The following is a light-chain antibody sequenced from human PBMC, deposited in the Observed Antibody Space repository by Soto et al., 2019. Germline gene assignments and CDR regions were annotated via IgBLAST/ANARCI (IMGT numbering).Light chain of an antibody. CDR1: QTFTNNY. CDR2: LAS. V-gene: IGKV3-20*01. J-gene: IGKJ1*01. Sequence: EIVLTQSPGTLSLSPGERATLSCRASQTFTNNYLAWYQQKPGQAPRLLIYLASNRAAGIPDRFSGSGSGADFTLTITRLEPEDFAVYHCQQYGSSPWTFGQGTKVDIK. CDR3: QQYGSSPWT.